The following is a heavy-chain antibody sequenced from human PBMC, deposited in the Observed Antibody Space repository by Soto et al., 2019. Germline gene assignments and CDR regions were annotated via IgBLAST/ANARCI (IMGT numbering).Heavy chain of an antibody. CDR3: ARADYDFWSGYYTGIYFDY. V-gene: IGHV4-61*08. Sequence: SETLSLTCAVSGGSISSGGYSWSWIRQRPGKGLEWIGYIYYSGSTNYNPSLKSRVTISVDTSKNQFSLKLSSVTAADTAVYYCARADYDFWSGYYTGIYFDYWGQGTLVTVSS. CDR1: GGSISSGGYS. J-gene: IGHJ4*02. D-gene: IGHD3-3*01. CDR2: IYYSGST.